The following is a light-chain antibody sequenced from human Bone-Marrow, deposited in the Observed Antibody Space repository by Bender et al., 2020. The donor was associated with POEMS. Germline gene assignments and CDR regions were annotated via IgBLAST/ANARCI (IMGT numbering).Light chain of an antibody. CDR3: QSADSSNPYISM. V-gene: IGLV3-25*02. CDR2: KDS. Sequence: SSDLTQPPSVSVSPGQTARVTCSGAALPRQYAHWYQQKPGQAPVLVIYKDSVRPSGIPERFPGSSSGTTVTLTITGVQAEDEADYYCQSADSSNPYISMFGGGTKLPVL. CDR1: ALPRQY. J-gene: IGLJ3*02.